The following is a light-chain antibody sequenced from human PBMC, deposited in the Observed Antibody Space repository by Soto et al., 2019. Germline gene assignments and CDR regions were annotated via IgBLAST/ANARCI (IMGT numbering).Light chain of an antibody. CDR1: QTISTW. CDR2: DAS. Sequence: DIQMTQSPSTLSASVGDRVTITCRASQTISTWLAWYQQKAGKAHKLLIYDASILKSGVPSRFSGSGSGTEFTLTISSLQPDDFANYYCQQYHSYSGTFGQGTKVEIK. CDR3: QQYHSYSGT. V-gene: IGKV1-5*01. J-gene: IGKJ1*01.